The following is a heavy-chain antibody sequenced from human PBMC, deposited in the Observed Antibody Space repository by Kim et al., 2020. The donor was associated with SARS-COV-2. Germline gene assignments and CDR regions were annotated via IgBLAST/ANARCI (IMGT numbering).Heavy chain of an antibody. CDR1: GFTFSNSV. V-gene: IGHV3-23*01. CDR3: AKRGSGYYFEY. D-gene: IGHD3-22*01. J-gene: IGHJ4*02. CDR2: ISGSGGST. Sequence: GGSLRLSCAASGFTFSNSVMRWVRQAPGKGLEWVSAISGSGGSTYYADSVKGRFTISRDNSKNTLYLQMNSLRAEDTAVYYCAKRGSGYYFEYWGQGTLVTVSS.